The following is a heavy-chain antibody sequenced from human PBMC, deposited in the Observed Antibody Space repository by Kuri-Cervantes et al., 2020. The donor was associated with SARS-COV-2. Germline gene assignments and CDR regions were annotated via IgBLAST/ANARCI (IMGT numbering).Heavy chain of an antibody. CDR3: ARVVDTMEGYYGMDV. J-gene: IGHJ6*02. CDR2: IGTAGDP. Sequence: GESLKISCAASGFTFSSYDMHWVRQATGKGLEWVSAIGTAGDPYYPGSVKGRFTISRDNSKNTLYLQMNSLRAEDTAVYYCARVVDTMEGYYGMDVWGQGTTVTVSS. V-gene: IGHV3-13*05. D-gene: IGHD5-18*01. CDR1: GFTFSSYD.